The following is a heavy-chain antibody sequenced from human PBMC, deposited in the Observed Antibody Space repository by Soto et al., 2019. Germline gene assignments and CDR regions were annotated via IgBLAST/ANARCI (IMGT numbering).Heavy chain of an antibody. CDR2: IYYSGNT. V-gene: IGHV4-31*03. Sequence: QVQLQESGPGLVKPSQTLSLTCTVSGGSISSGGYYWSWIRQHPGKGLEWIGYIYYSGNTYYNPSLKSRVTISVDTSKSQFSLQLSSVTAADTAVYYCARWAPNWYFDLWGRGTLVTVSS. CDR1: GGSISSGGYY. J-gene: IGHJ2*01. CDR3: ARWAPNWYFDL.